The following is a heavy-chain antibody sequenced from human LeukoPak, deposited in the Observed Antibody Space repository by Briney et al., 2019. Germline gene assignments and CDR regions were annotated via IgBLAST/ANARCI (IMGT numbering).Heavy chain of an antibody. D-gene: IGHD1-26*01. V-gene: IGHV4-61*02. Sequence: SETLSLTCTVSGGSISSGSYYWSWIRQPAGKGLEWIGRIYTSGSTNYNPSLKSRVAMSVDRSKNQFSLKLSSVTAADTAVYYCARAVGSSESNWFDPWGQGALVTVSS. CDR2: IYTSGST. CDR1: GGSISSGSYY. CDR3: ARAVGSSESNWFDP. J-gene: IGHJ5*02.